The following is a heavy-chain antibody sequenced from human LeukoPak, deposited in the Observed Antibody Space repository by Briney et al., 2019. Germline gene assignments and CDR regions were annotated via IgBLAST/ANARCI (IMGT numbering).Heavy chain of an antibody. V-gene: IGHV3-15*01. J-gene: IGHJ4*02. CDR2: IKSKTDGGTT. D-gene: IGHD4-17*01. CDR1: GFTFSNAW. CDR3: TTDPHDYGDNDY. Sequence: GGSLRLSCAASGFTFSNAWMSWVRQAPGKGLEWVGRIKSKTDGGTTDYAAPVKGRFTISRDDSKSTLYLQMNSLKTEDTAVYYCTTDPHDYGDNDYWGQGTLVTVSS.